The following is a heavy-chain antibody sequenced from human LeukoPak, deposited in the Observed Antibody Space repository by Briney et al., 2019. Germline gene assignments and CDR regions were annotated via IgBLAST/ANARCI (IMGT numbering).Heavy chain of an antibody. CDR1: GFTFTSYA. Sequence: GGSLRLSCAASGFTFTSYAVSWVRQAPGEGLEWVSAISGSGGGSYYADSVKGRFTISRDNSKNTLYLQMNSLSTEDTAVYYCAKTTTGYSSGRYPGWPVDYWGQGTLVTVSS. CDR2: ISGSGGGS. V-gene: IGHV3-23*01. J-gene: IGHJ4*02. D-gene: IGHD6-19*01. CDR3: AKTTTGYSSGRYPGWPVDY.